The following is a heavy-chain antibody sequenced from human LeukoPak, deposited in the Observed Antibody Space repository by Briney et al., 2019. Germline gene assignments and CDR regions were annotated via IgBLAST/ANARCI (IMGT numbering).Heavy chain of an antibody. D-gene: IGHD3-10*01. CDR2: IYPGDSDT. Sequence: GESLKISCKGSGYRFTHYWVGWVRQMPGKGLEWMGVIYPGDSDTRYSPSFQGQVTISADKSISTAYLQWSSLRASDTAVYYCARAMVRGVLTTYFDYWGQGTLVTVSS. CDR3: ARAMVRGVLTTYFDY. J-gene: IGHJ4*02. CDR1: GYRFTHYW. V-gene: IGHV5-51*01.